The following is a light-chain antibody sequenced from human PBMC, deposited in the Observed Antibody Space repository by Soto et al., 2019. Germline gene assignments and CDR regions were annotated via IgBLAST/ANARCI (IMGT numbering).Light chain of an antibody. Sequence: DIQMSQSASVVSASIGDRVXXXXXASHDISTFLAWYQQKPGKAPXLLIYXXSTLXXXVXXXFSGSGSGTEFTLTISGLLPEDFAAYHCQQLYTLPFTFGQGTRLEIK. J-gene: IGKJ5*01. CDR2: XXS. V-gene: IGKV1-9*01. CDR3: QQLYTLPFT. CDR1: HDISTF.